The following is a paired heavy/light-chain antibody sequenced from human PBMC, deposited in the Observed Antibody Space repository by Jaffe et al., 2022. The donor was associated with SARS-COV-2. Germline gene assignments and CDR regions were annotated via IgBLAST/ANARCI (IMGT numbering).Light chain of an antibody. CDR1: SGSVSTSYY. J-gene: IGLJ3*02. V-gene: IGLV8-61*01. CDR2: STN. CDR3: VLYMGSGIWV. Sequence: QTVVTQEPSFSVSPGGTVTLTCGLSSGSVSTSYYPSWYQQTPGQAPRTLIYSTNTRSSGVPDRFSGSILGNKAALTITGAQADDESDYHCVLYMGSGIWVFGGGTKLTVL.
Heavy chain of an antibody. Sequence: EVQLVETGGGLIQPGGSLRLSCAASGFTVSSNYMSWVRQAPGKGLEWVSVIYSGGTTYYADSVKGRFTISRDNSKNTLYLQMNSLRAEDTAVYYCARVYGSGSFPTYYYYYYMDVWGKGTTVTVSS. D-gene: IGHD3-10*01. J-gene: IGHJ6*03. CDR3: ARVYGSGSFPTYYYYYYMDV. CDR1: GFTVSSNY. CDR2: IYSGGTT. V-gene: IGHV3-53*02.